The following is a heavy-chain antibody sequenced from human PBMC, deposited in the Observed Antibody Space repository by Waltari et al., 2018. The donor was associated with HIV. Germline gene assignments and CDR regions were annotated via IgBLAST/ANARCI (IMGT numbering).Heavy chain of an antibody. CDR1: GGSVREDL. CDR2: RDRGGHT. Sequence: LQESGPGLVMPSETLSLICRVPGGSVREDLWCWVRQSPERGLEWIGRRDRGGHTVYNPYLNFRASITIDAADNKVFLQLASVTAGDTAVYYCARVLCAEDCLTFDLWGQGVLVTVSS. D-gene: IGHD2-21*02. CDR3: ARVLCAEDCLTFDL. V-gene: IGHV4-4*07. J-gene: IGHJ5*02.